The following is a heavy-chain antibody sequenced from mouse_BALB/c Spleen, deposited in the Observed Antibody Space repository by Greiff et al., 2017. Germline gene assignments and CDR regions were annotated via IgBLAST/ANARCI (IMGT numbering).Heavy chain of an antibody. CDR2: ISSGGGST. Sequence: EVMLVESGGGLVKPGGSLKLSCAASGFAFSSYDMSWVRQTPEKRLEWVAYISSGGGSTYYPDTVKGRFTISRDNAKNTLYLQMSSLKSEDTAMYYCARHPFYDGYYVGAMDYWGQGTSVTVSS. V-gene: IGHV5-12-1*01. D-gene: IGHD2-3*01. CDR1: GFAFSSYD. J-gene: IGHJ4*01. CDR3: ARHPFYDGYYVGAMDY.